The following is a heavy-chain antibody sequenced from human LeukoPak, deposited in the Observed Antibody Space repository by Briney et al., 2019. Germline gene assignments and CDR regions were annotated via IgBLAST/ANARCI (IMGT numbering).Heavy chain of an antibody. D-gene: IGHD1-26*01. V-gene: IGHV3-30*02. CDR2: IRYDGSNK. CDR3: AKAPSGSYRGGFGY. Sequence: PGGSLRLSCATSGFTFSSYGMHWVRQAPGKRLEWVAFIRYDGSNKYYADSVKGRFTISRDNSKNTLYLQMNSLRAVDTAVYYCAKAPSGSYRGGFGYWGQGTLVTVSS. CDR1: GFTFSSYG. J-gene: IGHJ4*02.